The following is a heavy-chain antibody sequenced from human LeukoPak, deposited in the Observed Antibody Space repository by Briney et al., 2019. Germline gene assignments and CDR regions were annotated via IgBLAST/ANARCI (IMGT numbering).Heavy chain of an antibody. Sequence: SETLSLTCTVSGGSISSSSYYWGWIRQPPGKGLEWIGSIYHSGSTYYNPSLKSRVTIAVETSKNQFSLKLSSVTAADKAVYYCARDSSGSSKFDYWGQGTLVTVSS. CDR1: GGSISSSSYY. CDR3: ARDSSGSSKFDY. CDR2: IYHSGST. V-gene: IGHV4-39*07. J-gene: IGHJ4*02. D-gene: IGHD1-26*01.